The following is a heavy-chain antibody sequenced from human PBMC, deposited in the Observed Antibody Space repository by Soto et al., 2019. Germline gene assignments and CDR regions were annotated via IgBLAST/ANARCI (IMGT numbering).Heavy chain of an antibody. CDR3: ARVSGEPSETWFVGFDY. Sequence: PSETLSLTCTVSGDSISSYSYYWAWIGQAPGKVLEWIGTMHSGGTTSYNPSLQSRVTITIDTSKNQLFLALSSVTAADTAIYYCARVSGEPSETWFVGFDYWGQGSQVTV. V-gene: IGHV4-39*01. D-gene: IGHD1-26*01. J-gene: IGHJ4*02. CDR1: GDSISSYSYY. CDR2: MHSGGTT.